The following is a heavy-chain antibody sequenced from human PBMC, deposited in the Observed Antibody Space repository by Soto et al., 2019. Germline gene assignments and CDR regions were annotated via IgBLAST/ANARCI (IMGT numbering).Heavy chain of an antibody. J-gene: IGHJ6*02. V-gene: IGHV1-18*04. CDR1: GYTFTSYG. CDR3: ARQDQTYDFWSGYYLEYYYGMDV. Sequence: QVQLVQSGAEVKKPGASVKVSCTASGYTFTSYGISWVRQAPGQGLEWMGWISAYNGNTNYAQKLQGRVTMTTDTSTSTAYMELRSLRSDDTAVYYCARQDQTYDFWSGYYLEYYYGMDVWGQGTTVTVSS. D-gene: IGHD3-3*01. CDR2: ISAYNGNT.